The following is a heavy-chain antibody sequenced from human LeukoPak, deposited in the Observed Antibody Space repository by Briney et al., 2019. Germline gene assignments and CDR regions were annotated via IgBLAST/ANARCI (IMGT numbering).Heavy chain of an antibody. J-gene: IGHJ4*02. V-gene: IGHV3-53*01. CDR3: ARRAGAYSHPYGY. CDR1: GFTFSSYS. Sequence: GGSLRLSCAASGFTFSSYSMNWVRQAPRKGLEWVSFIYSDNTHYSDSVKGRFTISRDNSKNTLYLQMNSLRAEDTAVYYCARRAGAYSHPYGYWGQGTLVTVSS. D-gene: IGHD4/OR15-4a*01. CDR2: IYSDNT.